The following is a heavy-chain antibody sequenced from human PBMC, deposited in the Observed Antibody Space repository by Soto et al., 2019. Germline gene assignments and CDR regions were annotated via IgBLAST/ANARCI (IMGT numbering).Heavy chain of an antibody. Sequence: QVLLVQSGAEVTRPGASVKVSCKASGYTFTSYYMHWVRQAPGQGLEWMAMINPRGGRTKYAQIFQGRVTLSRDTSTGTVDMELSSLTSEDTAIYYCARGPSCGGDCYLFDYWGQGTQVTVSS. CDR2: INPRGGRT. J-gene: IGHJ4*02. CDR3: ARGPSCGGDCYLFDY. CDR1: GYTFTSYY. V-gene: IGHV1-46*01. D-gene: IGHD2-21*02.